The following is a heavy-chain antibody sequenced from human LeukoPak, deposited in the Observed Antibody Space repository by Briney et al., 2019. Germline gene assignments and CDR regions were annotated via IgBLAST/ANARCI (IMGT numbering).Heavy chain of an antibody. CDR1: GFTFSNYW. CDR2: INQDGSEK. Sequence: PGGSLRLSCAASGFTFSNYWMSWVRQAPGKGLEWVANINQDGSEKYYVDSVKGRFTVSRDNAKNSLYLQMNSLRVDDTAVYYCARDGNWFDPWGQGTLVTVSS. CDR3: ARDGNWFDP. V-gene: IGHV3-7*05. J-gene: IGHJ5*02.